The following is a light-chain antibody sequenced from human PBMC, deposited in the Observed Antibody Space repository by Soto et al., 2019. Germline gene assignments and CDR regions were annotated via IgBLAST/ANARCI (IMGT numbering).Light chain of an antibody. V-gene: IGKV3-20*01. CDR1: QSVSNNY. CDR2: GAS. CDR3: QQYDSSPWT. Sequence: EIVLTQSPGTLSLSPGERATLSCRASQSVSNNYLAWYQQKPGQAPRLLIYGASNRATGIPDRFSGSGSGTDFTLTISRLEPEDSAVYYCQQYDSSPWTFGQGTKVDNK. J-gene: IGKJ1*01.